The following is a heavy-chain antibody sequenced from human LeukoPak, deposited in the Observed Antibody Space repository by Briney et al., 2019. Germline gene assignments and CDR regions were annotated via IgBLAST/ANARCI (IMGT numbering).Heavy chain of an antibody. V-gene: IGHV1-18*01. CDR1: GYAFTSYG. Sequence: ASVKVSCKASGYAFTSYGISWVRQAPGQGLEWMGWISAYNGNTNYAQKLQGRVTMTTDTSTSTAYMELRSLRSDDTAVYYCALNYDFWSGYPKFFDYWGQGTLVTISS. J-gene: IGHJ4*02. CDR3: ALNYDFWSGYPKFFDY. D-gene: IGHD3-3*01. CDR2: ISAYNGNT.